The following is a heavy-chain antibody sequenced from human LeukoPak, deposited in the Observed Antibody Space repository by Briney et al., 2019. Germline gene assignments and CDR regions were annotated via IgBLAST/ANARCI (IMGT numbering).Heavy chain of an antibody. Sequence: GGSLRLSCAASGFTFTTYAMHWVRQAPGKGLEWVAVISNEGSNKYYAESGRGRFTTSRDNSKNTLYLHMNSLRAEDTAVYYCARDRSVVVTASFDYWGQGTLVTVSS. D-gene: IGHD2-21*02. J-gene: IGHJ4*02. CDR1: GFTFTTYA. V-gene: IGHV3-30*04. CDR2: ISNEGSNK. CDR3: ARDRSVVVTASFDY.